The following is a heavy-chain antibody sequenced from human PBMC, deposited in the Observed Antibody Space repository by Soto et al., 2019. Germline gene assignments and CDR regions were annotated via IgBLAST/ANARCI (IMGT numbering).Heavy chain of an antibody. CDR1: GGSISSGGYY. V-gene: IGHV4-31*03. CDR2: IYYSGST. J-gene: IGHJ2*01. Sequence: SETLSLTCTFSGGSISSGGYYWSWIRQHPGKGLEWIGYIYYSGSTYYNPSLKSRVTISVDTSKNQFSLKLSSVTAADTAVYYCARTMTTVPRFYWYFDLWGRGTLVTVSS. CDR3: ARTMTTVPRFYWYFDL. D-gene: IGHD4-17*01.